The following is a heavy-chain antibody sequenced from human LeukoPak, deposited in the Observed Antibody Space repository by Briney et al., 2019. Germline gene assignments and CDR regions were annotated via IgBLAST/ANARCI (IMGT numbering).Heavy chain of an antibody. CDR1: GYSISSGFY. J-gene: IGHJ5*02. D-gene: IGHD4-23*01. CDR3: ARGGLRWKNWFDP. V-gene: IGHV4-38-2*02. Sequence: SETLSLTCTVSGYSISSGFYWGWIRQPPGKGLEWIGSIYRSGSTYYNSSLKSRVTISVDTSKNQFSLKLSSVTAADTAVYYCARGGLRWKNWFDPWGQGTLVTVSS. CDR2: IYRSGST.